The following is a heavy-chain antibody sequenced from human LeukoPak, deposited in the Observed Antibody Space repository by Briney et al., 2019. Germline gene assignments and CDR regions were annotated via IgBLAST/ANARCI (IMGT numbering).Heavy chain of an antibody. Sequence: SETLSLTCAVSGYPISSGYYWGWIRQPPGKGLEWIGSIYHSGSTYYNPSLKSRVTISVDTSKNQFSLKLSSVTAADTAVYYCARLIITGGYFDYWGQGTLVTVSS. CDR1: GYPISSGYY. D-gene: IGHD1-20*01. CDR2: IYHSGST. CDR3: ARLIITGGYFDY. V-gene: IGHV4-38-2*01. J-gene: IGHJ4*02.